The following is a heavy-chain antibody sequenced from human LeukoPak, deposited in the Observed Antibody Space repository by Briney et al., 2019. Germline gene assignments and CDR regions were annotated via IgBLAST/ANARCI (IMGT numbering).Heavy chain of an antibody. CDR1: GGSISSYY. CDR3: ARVGGDYGDPYYFDY. Sequence: SETLSLTCTVSGGSISSYYWSWIRQPPGKGLEWIGYIYYSGSTNYNPSLKSRVTISVDTSKNQFSLKLSSVTAADTAVYYCARVGGDYGDPYYFDYWGQGTLVTVSS. J-gene: IGHJ4*02. D-gene: IGHD4-17*01. CDR2: IYYSGST. V-gene: IGHV4-59*12.